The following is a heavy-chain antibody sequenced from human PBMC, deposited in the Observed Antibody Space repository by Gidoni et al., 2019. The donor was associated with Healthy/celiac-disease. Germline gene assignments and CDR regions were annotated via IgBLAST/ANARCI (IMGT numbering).Heavy chain of an antibody. D-gene: IGHD1-26*01. CDR3: ASGVEWERLDY. Sequence: QVQLVQSGAEVKKPGSSVKLSCKASGGTFSSYAISWVRQAPGQGLEWMGGISPIFGTANYAQKFQGRVPITADESTSTAYMELSSLRSEDTAVYYCASGVEWERLDYWGQGTLVTVSS. CDR1: GGTFSSYA. J-gene: IGHJ4*02. V-gene: IGHV1-69*01. CDR2: ISPIFGTA.